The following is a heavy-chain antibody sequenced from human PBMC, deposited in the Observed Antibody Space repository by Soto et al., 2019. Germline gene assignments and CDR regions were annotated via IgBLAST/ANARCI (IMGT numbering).Heavy chain of an antibody. V-gene: IGHV3-66*01. J-gene: IGHJ6*02. Sequence: GGSLRLSYAASGFTVSSNYMSWVRQAPGKGLEWVSVIYSGGSTYYADSVKGRFTISRDNSKNTLYLQMNSLRAEDTAVYYCARDLVVPAAMYGYYYYYGMDVWGQGTTVTVSS. CDR2: IYSGGST. D-gene: IGHD2-2*01. CDR3: ARDLVVPAAMYGYYYYYGMDV. CDR1: GFTVSSNY.